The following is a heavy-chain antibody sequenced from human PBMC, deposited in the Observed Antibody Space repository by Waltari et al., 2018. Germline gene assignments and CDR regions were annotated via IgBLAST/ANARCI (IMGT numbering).Heavy chain of an antibody. Sequence: EVQLVESGGDLVEPGGPLTLSCVASGFRFSSYAMIWVRQAPGQGLQWVSIITASGGSTFDEDCVRGRFTMSRDNAKSTVYLHMNSLRAEDTAVYYCAKGKDDFWSSLGAYYYAMDVWGQGTTVTVSS. D-gene: IGHD3-3*01. CDR2: ITASGGST. CDR1: GFRFSSYA. CDR3: AKGKDDFWSSLGAYYYAMDV. V-gene: IGHV3-23*04. J-gene: IGHJ6*02.